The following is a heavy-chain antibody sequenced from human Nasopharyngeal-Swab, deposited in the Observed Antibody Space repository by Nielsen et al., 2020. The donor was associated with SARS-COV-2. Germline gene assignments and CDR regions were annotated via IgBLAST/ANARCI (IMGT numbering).Heavy chain of an antibody. CDR2: IYSGGST. CDR3: ARAPVCGGDCYAYYFDY. V-gene: IGHV3-53*01. CDR1: GLTVSSNY. D-gene: IGHD2-21*02. J-gene: IGHJ4*02. Sequence: GGSLRLSCAASGLTVSSNYMSWVRQAPGKGLEWVSVIYSGGSTYYADSVKGRFTISRDNSKNTLYLQMNSLRAEDTAVYYCARAPVCGGDCYAYYFDYWGQGTLVTVSS.